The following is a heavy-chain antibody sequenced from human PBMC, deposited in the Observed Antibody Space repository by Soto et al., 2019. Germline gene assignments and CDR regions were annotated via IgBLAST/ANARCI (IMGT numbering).Heavy chain of an antibody. CDR3: ARLDPDSSGYYYYYGMDV. J-gene: IGHJ6*02. V-gene: IGHV5-10-1*01. CDR1: GYSFTSYW. D-gene: IGHD3-22*01. Sequence: PGESLKISCKGSGYSFTSYWISWVRQMPGKGLEWMGRIDPSDSYTNYSPSFQGHVTISADKSISTAYLQWSSLKASDTAMYYCARLDPDSSGYYYYYGMDVWGQGTTVTVSS. CDR2: IDPSDSYT.